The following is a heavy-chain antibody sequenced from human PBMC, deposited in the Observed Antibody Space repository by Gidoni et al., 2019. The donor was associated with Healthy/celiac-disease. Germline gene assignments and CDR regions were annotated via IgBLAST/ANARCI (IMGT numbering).Heavy chain of an antibody. D-gene: IGHD3-3*01. Sequence: QVQLQQWGAGLLKPSETLSLTCAVYGGSFSGYSWSWIRQPPGKGLEGIGEINHSGSTNYNPARKSRVTISVDTSKNQFSLKLSSVTAADTAVYYCARGGGLITIFGVVNLRPFDPWGQGTLVTVSS. CDR2: INHSGST. J-gene: IGHJ5*02. V-gene: IGHV4-34*01. CDR3: ARGGGLITIFGVVNLRPFDP. CDR1: GGSFSGYS.